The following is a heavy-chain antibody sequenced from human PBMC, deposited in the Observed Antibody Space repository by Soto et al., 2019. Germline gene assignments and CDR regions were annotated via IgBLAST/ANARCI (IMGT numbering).Heavy chain of an antibody. J-gene: IGHJ6*02. Sequence: QVQLQQWGAGLLKPSEPLSLTCAVSGGSLSDYYWPWLRQSPGKGLEWIGEIQPSGSTNDNPSLRSRVTISLDTYKNQLSLKLTSLTAADTAVYYCARGRDAYKLGNVWGHGTTVTVSS. D-gene: IGHD1-1*01. CDR3: ARGRDAYKLGNV. CDR1: GGSLSDYY. V-gene: IGHV4-34*01. CDR2: IQPSGST.